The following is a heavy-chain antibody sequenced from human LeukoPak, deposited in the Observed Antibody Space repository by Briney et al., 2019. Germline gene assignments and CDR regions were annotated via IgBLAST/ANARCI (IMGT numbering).Heavy chain of an antibody. CDR1: GFIFSSYE. Sequence: GGSLRLSCVASGFIFSSYEMIWVRQAPGEGLEWVSFITNNGSTKYYADSVKGRVTISRDNAKNSLDLQMNGLSAEETAVYYCARVRGDSYYYYYMDVWGKGTTVTVSS. CDR3: ARVRGDSYYYYYMDV. CDR2: ITNNGSTK. V-gene: IGHV3-48*03. J-gene: IGHJ6*03. D-gene: IGHD2-21*02.